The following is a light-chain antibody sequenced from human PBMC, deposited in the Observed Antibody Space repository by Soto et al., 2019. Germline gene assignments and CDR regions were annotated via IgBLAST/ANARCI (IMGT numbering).Light chain of an antibody. Sequence: EIVLTQSPGTLSLSPGERATLSCRASQSVSNSYLAWYQQKPGQAPRLLIYGASSRATGIPDRFSGSGSGTDFTLTSSRLEPEAGAVSYCQQYASSPVYTFGQGTKLEIK. V-gene: IGKV3-20*01. J-gene: IGKJ2*01. CDR3: QQYASSPVYT. CDR2: GAS. CDR1: QSVSNSY.